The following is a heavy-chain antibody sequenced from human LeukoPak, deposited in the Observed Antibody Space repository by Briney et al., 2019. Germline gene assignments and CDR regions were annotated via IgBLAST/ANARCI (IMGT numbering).Heavy chain of an antibody. CDR1: GFTLDAFA. CDR3: ATWAFYHSLDV. J-gene: IGHJ6*02. Sequence: GGSLRLSCAASGFTLDAFAMHWVRQAPGKGLEWVSLIDKDGRKTYYADSVKGRFTISRDNSKNSLYLQMNSLRTEDTALYYCATWAFYHSLDVWGRGATVIVSS. D-gene: IGHD1-26*01. V-gene: IGHV3-43*02. CDR2: IDKDGRKT.